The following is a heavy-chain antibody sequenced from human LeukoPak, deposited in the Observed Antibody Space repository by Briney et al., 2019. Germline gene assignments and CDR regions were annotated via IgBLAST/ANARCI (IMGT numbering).Heavy chain of an antibody. CDR1: GYTFTSYY. J-gene: IGHJ3*02. CDR2: INPSGGST. Sequence: ASVTVSCTASGYTFTSYYMHWVRQAPGQGLEWMGIINPSGGSTSYAQKFQGRVTITRDTSTSTVYMELSSLRSEDTAVYYCARDLQGHGSGSYYKSPGAFDIWGQGTMVTVSS. CDR3: ARDLQGHGSGSYYKSPGAFDI. D-gene: IGHD3-10*01. V-gene: IGHV1-46*01.